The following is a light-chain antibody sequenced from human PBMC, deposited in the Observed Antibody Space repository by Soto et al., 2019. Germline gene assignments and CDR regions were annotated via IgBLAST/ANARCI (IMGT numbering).Light chain of an antibody. CDR2: GAS. CDR1: QSVSSSY. CDR3: QQYGRPPRS. Sequence: GLTQSLGTLSLSTGERATLSCRTSQSVSSSYLAWYQQKPGQAPRLLIYGASSGATGIPDRFSGSGSGTDFTLTISRLEREHFAVYYCQQYGRPPRSFGQGTKVDI. J-gene: IGKJ1*01. V-gene: IGKV3-20*01.